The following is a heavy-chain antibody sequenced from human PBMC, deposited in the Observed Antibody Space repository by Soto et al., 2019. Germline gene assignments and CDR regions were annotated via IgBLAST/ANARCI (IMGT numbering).Heavy chain of an antibody. J-gene: IGHJ4*02. D-gene: IGHD2-15*01. V-gene: IGHV3-74*01. Sequence: EVQLVESGGGLVQPGGSLRLSCAASGFTFSNFWMHWVRQAPGKGLVWVSRIDNDGSIINYADCVKGRFTISRDNAKNTLYLQVNSLRADETAVYYCSRDSSLVFDSWGQGSLITVSS. CDR1: GFTFSNFW. CDR2: IDNDGSII. CDR3: SRDSSLVFDS.